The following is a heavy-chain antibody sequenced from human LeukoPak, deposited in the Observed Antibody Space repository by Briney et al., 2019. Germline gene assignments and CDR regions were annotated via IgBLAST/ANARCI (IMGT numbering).Heavy chain of an antibody. J-gene: IGHJ4*02. Sequence: GGSLRLSCQASGFTFSNYAMSWVRQAPGKGVEWVSSINPDDGGSFFANSVKGRFTISRDDSRSVVYLQMNSLRAEDTAVYYCARSGVATCHYWGQGTLVTVSS. V-gene: IGHV3-23*01. CDR2: INPDDGGS. CDR3: ARSGVATCHY. CDR1: GFTFSNYA. D-gene: IGHD2-15*01.